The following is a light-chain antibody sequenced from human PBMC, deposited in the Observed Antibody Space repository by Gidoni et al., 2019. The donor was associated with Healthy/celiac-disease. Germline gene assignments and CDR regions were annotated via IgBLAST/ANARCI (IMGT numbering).Light chain of an antibody. CDR1: QSLLHSSGYNY. J-gene: IGKJ2*01. CDR2: LGS. V-gene: IGKV2-28*01. CDR3: MQALQTPLT. Sequence: DIVMTQSPLSLPVTPGEPASISCRSSQSLLHSSGYNYVDWYLQKPGQSPQLLIYLGSNRASGVPDRFSASGSGTDFTLTISRVEAEDVGVYYCMQALQTPLTFXQXTKLEIK.